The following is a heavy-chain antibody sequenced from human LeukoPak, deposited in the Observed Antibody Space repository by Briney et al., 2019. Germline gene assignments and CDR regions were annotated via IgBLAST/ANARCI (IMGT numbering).Heavy chain of an antibody. D-gene: IGHD2-2*01. J-gene: IGHJ4*02. V-gene: IGHV1-18*01. CDR1: GYTFTSYG. CDR3: ARDLGVPAAMNFYY. CDR2: ISAYSGNT. Sequence: ASVKILCKASGYTFTSYGISRLRQAPGQGLVWMGWISAYSGNTNYAQKPESRVTMTTDTTTSTAHMELRSMRSDDNAAYYCARDLGVPAAMNFYYWGQGALVSVSS.